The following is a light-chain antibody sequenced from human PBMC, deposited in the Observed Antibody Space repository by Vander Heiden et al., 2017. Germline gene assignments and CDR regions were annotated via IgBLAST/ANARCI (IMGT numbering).Light chain of an antibody. CDR3: QQDYSTPLT. V-gene: IGKV4-1*01. CDR2: WAS. J-gene: IGKJ4*01. CDR1: QSVLYSSNNKNY. Sequence: DIVMTQSPDYLAVSLGERATINCKSSQSVLYSSNNKNYLAWYQQKPGQPPKLLIYWASTRESGVPVRFSGSGSGTDFTLTISSLQAEDVAVYYCQQDYSTPLTFGGGTKVEIK.